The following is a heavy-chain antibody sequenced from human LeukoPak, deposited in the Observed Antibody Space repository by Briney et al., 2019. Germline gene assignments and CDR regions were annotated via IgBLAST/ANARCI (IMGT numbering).Heavy chain of an antibody. CDR3: AKDLRAVVLWFGEYYDY. V-gene: IGHV3-30*04. J-gene: IGHJ4*02. Sequence: GRSLRLSCAASGFTFSSYAMHWVRQAPGKGLEWVAVISYDGSNKYYADSVKGRFTISRDNSKNTLYLQMNSLRAEDTAVYYCAKDLRAVVLWFGEYYDYWGQGTLVTVSS. CDR2: ISYDGSNK. D-gene: IGHD3-10*01. CDR1: GFTFSSYA.